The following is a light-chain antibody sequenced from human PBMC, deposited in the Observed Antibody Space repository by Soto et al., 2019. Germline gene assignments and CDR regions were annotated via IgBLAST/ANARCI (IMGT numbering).Light chain of an antibody. V-gene: IGKV3-15*01. CDR2: GAS. CDR1: QSVGSN. J-gene: IGKJ3*01. CDR3: QQYDNLPLT. Sequence: ERVMTQSPATLSVSPGERATLSCRASQSVGSNLAWYQQKPGQAPRLLIFGASSRATGVPARVSGSGSGTEFTLPINSLQSEDFAVYFCQQYDNLPLTFGTGTKVAIK.